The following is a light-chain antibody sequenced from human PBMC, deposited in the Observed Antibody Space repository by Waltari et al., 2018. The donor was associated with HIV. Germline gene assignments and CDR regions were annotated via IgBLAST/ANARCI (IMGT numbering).Light chain of an antibody. V-gene: IGKV3-15*01. CDR1: QTIRTN. CDR2: GAS. CDR3: QQYSNWPPLT. Sequence: EIVMTQSPATLSVSPGERATLSCRASQTIRTNLAWYQQNPGQAPRLLIFGASTRATDIPTRFSGSGSGTEFTLTISSLQSEDFAVYFCQQYSNWPPLTFGGGTKVEIK. J-gene: IGKJ4*01.